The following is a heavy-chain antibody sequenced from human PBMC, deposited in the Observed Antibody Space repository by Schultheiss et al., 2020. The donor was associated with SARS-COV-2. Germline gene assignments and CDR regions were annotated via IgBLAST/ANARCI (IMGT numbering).Heavy chain of an antibody. D-gene: IGHD2-8*01. CDR2: INHSGST. CDR1: NYSITDGYY. V-gene: IGHV4-38-2*01. J-gene: IGHJ6*02. Sequence: SQTLSLTCAVSNYSITDGYYWGWIRQPPGKGLEWIGEINHSGSTNYNPSLKSRVTISVDTSKNQFSLKLSSVTAADTAVYYCARGWGYCTNGVCYTFHYYGMDVWGQGTTVTVSS. CDR3: ARGWGYCTNGVCYTFHYYGMDV.